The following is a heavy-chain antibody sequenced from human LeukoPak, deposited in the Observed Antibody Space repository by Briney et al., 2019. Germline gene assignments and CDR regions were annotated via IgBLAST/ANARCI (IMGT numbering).Heavy chain of an antibody. D-gene: IGHD3-22*01. CDR1: GGSFSGYY. CDR3: ARSTYYDSSGYYSPVFDY. J-gene: IGHJ4*02. V-gene: IGHV4-34*01. Sequence: KPSETLSLTCAVYGGSFSGYYWSWIRQPPGKGLEWIGEINHSGSTNYNPSLKSRVTISVDTSKNQFSLKLSSVTAADTAVYYCARSTYYDSSGYYSPVFDYWGQGTLVTVSS. CDR2: INHSGST.